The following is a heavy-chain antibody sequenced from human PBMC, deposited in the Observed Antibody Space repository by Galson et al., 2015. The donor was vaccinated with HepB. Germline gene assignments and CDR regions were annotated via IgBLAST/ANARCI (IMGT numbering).Heavy chain of an antibody. Sequence: SLRLSCAASGFAFDEYGMNWVRQVPGKGLEWVSSIHWNSGSTGYSDSVKGRFTISRDNAKNSLYLQMNSLRAEDTALYHCARDLKIIIGGVTNSYGMDVWGQGTTVTVSS. V-gene: IGHV3-20*01. J-gene: IGHJ6*02. CDR3: ARDLKIIIGGVTNSYGMDV. D-gene: IGHD3-16*01. CDR1: GFAFDEYG. CDR2: IHWNSGST.